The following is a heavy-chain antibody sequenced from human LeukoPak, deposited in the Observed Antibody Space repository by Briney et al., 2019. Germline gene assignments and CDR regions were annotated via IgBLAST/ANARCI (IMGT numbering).Heavy chain of an antibody. V-gene: IGHV1-2*06. CDR2: INPNSGGT. CDR3: AREVAGWDFDY. CDR1: GYTFTGYY. J-gene: IGHJ4*02. Sequence: ASVKVSCKASGYTFTGYYIHWVRQAPGQGLEWMGRINPNSGGTDYAQKFQGRVTMTRDTSISTAYMELSRLRSDDTAVYYCAREVAGWDFDYWGQGTLVTVSS. D-gene: IGHD1-14*01.